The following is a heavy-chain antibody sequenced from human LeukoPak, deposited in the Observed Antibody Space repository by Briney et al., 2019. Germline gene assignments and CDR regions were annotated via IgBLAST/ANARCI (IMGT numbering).Heavy chain of an antibody. V-gene: IGHV3-7*03. Sequence: PGGSLRLSCAASGFTFTNYWMTWVRQAPGKGLEWVANIKQDGSVKYYVDSVKGRFTISRDNSKNTLYLQLNSLRADDTAIYYCARNQQLGGHSYYYYGMDVWGQGTTVTVSS. CDR3: ARNQQLGGHSYYYYGMDV. J-gene: IGHJ6*02. CDR1: GFTFTNYW. D-gene: IGHD3-16*01. CDR2: IKQDGSVK.